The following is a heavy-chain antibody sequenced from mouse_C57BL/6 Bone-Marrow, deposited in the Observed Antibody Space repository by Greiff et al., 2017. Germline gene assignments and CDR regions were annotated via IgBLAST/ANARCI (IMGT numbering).Heavy chain of an antibody. J-gene: IGHJ3*01. V-gene: IGHV5-4*01. CDR2: ISDGGSYT. Sequence: EVNVVESGGGLVKPGGSLKLSCAASGFTFSSYAMSWVRQTPEKRLEWVATISDGGSYTYYPDNVKGRFTISRDNAKNNLYLQMSHLKSEDTAMYYCARDDGYYVWFAYWGQGTLVTVSA. CDR1: GFTFSSYA. CDR3: ARDDGYYVWFAY. D-gene: IGHD2-3*01.